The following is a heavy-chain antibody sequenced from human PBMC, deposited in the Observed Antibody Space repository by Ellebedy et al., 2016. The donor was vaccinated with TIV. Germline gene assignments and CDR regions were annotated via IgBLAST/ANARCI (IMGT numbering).Heavy chain of an antibody. CDR3: AREPPNSGWRLEY. Sequence: GESLKISCAPSGFTFSNYWMNWVRQAPGKGLEWVALIWFDGSNQLYPDSVKGPFTISRDNSKHMVYLQKNGLRAEDTAVYYCAREPPNSGWRLEYWGQGALVTVSS. CDR2: IWFDGSNQ. CDR1: GFTFSNYW. D-gene: IGHD6-19*01. J-gene: IGHJ4*02. V-gene: IGHV3-33*08.